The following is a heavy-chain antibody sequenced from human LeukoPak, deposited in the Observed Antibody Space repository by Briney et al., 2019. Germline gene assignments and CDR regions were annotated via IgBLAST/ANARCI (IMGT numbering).Heavy chain of an antibody. CDR3: AKHQNYYDIGWEYYFDY. CDR1: GFTFDDYA. Sequence: GGSLRLSCTASGFTFDDYAMHWVRQAPGKGLEWVSLISGDGGSTYYADSVKGRFTISRDNSKNSLYLQMNSLRTEDTALYYCAKHQNYYDIGWEYYFDYWGQGTLVTVSS. J-gene: IGHJ4*02. V-gene: IGHV3-43*02. CDR2: ISGDGGST. D-gene: IGHD3-22*01.